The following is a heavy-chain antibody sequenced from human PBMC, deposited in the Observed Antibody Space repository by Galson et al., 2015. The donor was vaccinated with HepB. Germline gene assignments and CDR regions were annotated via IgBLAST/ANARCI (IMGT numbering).Heavy chain of an antibody. J-gene: IGHJ3*02. CDR1: RYTFTSYD. CDR2: MNPNSGNT. Sequence: SVKVSCKASRYTFTSYDINWVRQATGQGLEWMGWMNPNSGNTGYAQKFQGRVTMTRNTSISTAYMELSSLRSEDTAVYYCARADTYRSSSSRAFDMWGQGTMVTVSS. V-gene: IGHV1-8*01. CDR3: ARADTYRSSSSRAFDM. D-gene: IGHD6-6*01.